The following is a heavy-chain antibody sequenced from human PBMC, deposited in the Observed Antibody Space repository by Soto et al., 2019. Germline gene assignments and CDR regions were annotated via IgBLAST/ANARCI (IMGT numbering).Heavy chain of an antibody. CDR2: INPRGGST. CDR3: ARDSIVARYYFDY. V-gene: IGHV1-46*01. CDR1: GYTFTRSY. J-gene: IGHJ4*02. Sequence: SAKVSCKASGYTFTRSYIHWVRQAPGQGLEWMGIINPRGGSTTYAQKFQGRVTLTSDTSTSTAYMELSRLRSEDTAVYFCARDSIVARYYFDYWGQGTPVTVSS. D-gene: IGHD6-6*01.